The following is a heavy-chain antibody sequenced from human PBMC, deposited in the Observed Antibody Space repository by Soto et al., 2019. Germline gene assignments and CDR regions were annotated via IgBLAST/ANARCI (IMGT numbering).Heavy chain of an antibody. CDR3: AREYCSGGSCYGVDY. Sequence: ASVKVSCKASGYTFTTFGISWVRQAPEQGLEWMGWISTHNGDTKYAQKFQGRVTMTTDTSTSTAYMELRSLRSDDTAVYHCAREYCSGGSCYGVDYWGPGTLVTVSS. J-gene: IGHJ4*02. CDR1: GYTFTTFG. V-gene: IGHV1-18*01. CDR2: ISTHNGDT. D-gene: IGHD2-15*01.